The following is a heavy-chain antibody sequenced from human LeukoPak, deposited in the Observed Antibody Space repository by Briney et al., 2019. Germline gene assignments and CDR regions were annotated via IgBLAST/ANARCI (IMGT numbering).Heavy chain of an antibody. CDR1: GVSISSRDYY. CDR2: IFYSVRT. J-gene: IGHJ3*02. V-gene: IGHV4-30-4*01. Sequence: SETLSLTCAVSGVSISSRDYYWSWIRQPPGKGLEWIGYIFYSVRTYYNPSLQSRVTISGDTSYNQFSLNLTSVTAADTAVYYCARITMVRGIMNAFDIWGQGTMVIVSS. CDR3: ARITMVRGIMNAFDI. D-gene: IGHD3-10*01.